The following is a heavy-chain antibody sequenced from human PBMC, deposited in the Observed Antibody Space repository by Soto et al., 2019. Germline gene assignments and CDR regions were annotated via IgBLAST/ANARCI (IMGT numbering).Heavy chain of an antibody. CDR1: GFTFSSYG. J-gene: IGHJ4*02. CDR3: AKASSHYGSGSYYTNDF. CDR2: ISHDGNNK. D-gene: IGHD3-10*01. V-gene: IGHV3-30*18. Sequence: QVQLVESGGGVVQPGRSLRLSCAASGFTFSSYGMHWVRQTPGRGLEWVAVISHDGNNKYHADSVKGRFTISRDNSRNTLYLPMSSLRPEDTAVYYCAKASSHYGSGSYYTNDFWGQGTLVTVSS.